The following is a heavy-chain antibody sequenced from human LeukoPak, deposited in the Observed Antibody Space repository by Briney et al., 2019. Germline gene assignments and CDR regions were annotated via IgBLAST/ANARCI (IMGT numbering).Heavy chain of an antibody. Sequence: GESLKISCKGSGXRXNAYWIAWVRXMPXXXXEXMGIIYPDDSDTRYSPSFQGQVTISADKSVRTAYLQWSSLKASDTAMYYCARPNITSYYDSRGYDAFDVWGQGTMVTVSS. CDR1: GXRXNAYW. J-gene: IGHJ3*01. D-gene: IGHD3-22*01. CDR3: ARPNITSYYDSRGYDAFDV. V-gene: IGHV5-51*01. CDR2: IYPDDSDT.